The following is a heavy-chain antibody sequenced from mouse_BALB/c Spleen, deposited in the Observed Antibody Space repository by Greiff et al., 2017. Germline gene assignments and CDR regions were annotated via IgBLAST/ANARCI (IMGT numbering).Heavy chain of an antibody. V-gene: IGHV3-6*02. D-gene: IGHD2-4*01. CDR2: ISYDGSN. Sequence: EVQRVESGPGLVKPSQSLSLTCSVTGYSITSGYYWNWIRQFPGNKLEWMGYISYDGSNNYNPSLNNRISINRDTSKNQFFLKLNSVTTEDTATYYCARDDYEDYAMDYWGQGTSVTVSS. J-gene: IGHJ4*01. CDR1: GYSITSGYY. CDR3: ARDDYEDYAMDY.